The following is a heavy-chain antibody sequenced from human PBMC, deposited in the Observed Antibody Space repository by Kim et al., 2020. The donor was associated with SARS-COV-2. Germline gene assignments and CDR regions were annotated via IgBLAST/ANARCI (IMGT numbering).Heavy chain of an antibody. CDR1: GGSVSSGSYY. Sequence: SETLSLTCTVSGGSVSSGSYYWSWIRQPPGKGLEWIGYIYYSGSTNYNPSLKSRVTISVDTSKNQFSLKLSSVTAADTAVYYCARNHGTYFRGVISTAVLDVWGQGTTVTVSS. CDR2: IYYSGST. V-gene: IGHV4-61*01. J-gene: IGHJ6*02. D-gene: IGHD3-10*02. CDR3: ARNHGTYFRGVISTAVLDV.